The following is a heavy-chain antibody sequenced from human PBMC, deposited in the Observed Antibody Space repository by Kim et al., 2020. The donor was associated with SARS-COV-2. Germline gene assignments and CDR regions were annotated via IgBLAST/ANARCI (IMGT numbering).Heavy chain of an antibody. V-gene: IGHV4-59*01. CDR3: AREVVVVPAAIRRDYYYYYYINV. Sequence: SETLSLTCTVSGGSISSYYWSWIRQPPGKGLEWIGDIYYSGSTNYNPSLKSRVTISVDTSKNQFSLKLSSVTAADTAVYYCAREVVVVPAAIRRDYYYYYYINVWGKGTTVTVSS. D-gene: IGHD2-2*02. CDR1: GGSISSYY. J-gene: IGHJ6*03. CDR2: IYYSGST.